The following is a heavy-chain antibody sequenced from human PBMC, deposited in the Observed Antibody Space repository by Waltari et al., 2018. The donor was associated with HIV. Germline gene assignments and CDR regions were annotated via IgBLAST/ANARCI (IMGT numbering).Heavy chain of an antibody. D-gene: IGHD5-12*01. CDR3: ARGLEWRRQYYFDY. J-gene: IGHJ4*02. CDR1: GGSITSGRYY. Sequence: QVQMQESGPGLLKPSQTLSLTCSVPGGSITSGRYYWSWIRQPAGKGLEWIGHIYTSGTTNYNPSLKSRLTIFLDTSKNQFSLKVSSVTAADTAVYYCARGLEWRRQYYFDYWGQGTLVTVSS. CDR2: IYTSGTT. V-gene: IGHV4-61*02.